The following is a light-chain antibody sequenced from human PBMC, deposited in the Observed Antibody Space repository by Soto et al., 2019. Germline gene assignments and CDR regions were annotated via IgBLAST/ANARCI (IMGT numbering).Light chain of an antibody. CDR1: QSVTAY. V-gene: IGKV1-39*01. Sequence: DLQVTQSPSSLSASVGDRVTITCRASQSVTAYLYWYQQRPGKAPRLLIYAASTLHSGVPSRFSRSGFGTGSSLTITSLQPEEFATYYCQQSFSTPDTLGQGTKREIK. CDR2: AAS. J-gene: IGKJ2*01. CDR3: QQSFSTPDT.